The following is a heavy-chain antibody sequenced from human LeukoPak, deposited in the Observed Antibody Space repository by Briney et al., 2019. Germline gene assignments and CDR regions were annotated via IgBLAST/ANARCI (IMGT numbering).Heavy chain of an antibody. J-gene: IGHJ4*02. CDR3: ARGGWLRLGNFDC. CDR2: IYYSGST. D-gene: IGHD5-12*01. CDR1: GGSISSYY. Sequence: PSETLSLTCTVSGGSISSYYWSWIRQPPGKGLEWIGYIYYSGSTNYNPSLKSRVTISVDTSKNQFSLKLSSVTAADTAVYYCARGGWLRLGNFDCWGQGTLVTVSS. V-gene: IGHV4-59*01.